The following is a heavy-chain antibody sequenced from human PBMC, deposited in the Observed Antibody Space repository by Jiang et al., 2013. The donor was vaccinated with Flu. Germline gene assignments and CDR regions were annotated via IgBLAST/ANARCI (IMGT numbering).Heavy chain of an antibody. CDR3: ARGSPWPPPGYGMDV. J-gene: IGHJ6*02. V-gene: IGHV3-33*01. CDR2: IWYDGSNK. CDR1: GFTFSSYG. Sequence: LLESGGGVVQPGRSLRLSCAASGFTFSSYGMHWVRQAPGKGLEWVAVIWYDGSNKYYADSVKGRFTISRDNSKNTLYLQMNSLRAEDTAVYYCARGSPWPPPGYGMDVWGQGTTVTVSS.